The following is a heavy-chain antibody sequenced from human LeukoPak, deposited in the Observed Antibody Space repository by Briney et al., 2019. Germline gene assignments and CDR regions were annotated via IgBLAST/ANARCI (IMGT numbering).Heavy chain of an antibody. CDR3: ASTLSPTKYCSGGSCYSGRDY. Sequence: PGGSLRLSCAASGFTFSSYSMNWVRQAAGKGLEWVSSISSSRSYIYYADSVKGRFTISRDNAQNSLYLQMNSLRAEDTAVYYCASTLSPTKYCSGGSCYSGRDYWGQGTLVTVSS. CDR2: ISSSRSYI. D-gene: IGHD2-15*01. J-gene: IGHJ4*02. V-gene: IGHV3-21*01. CDR1: GFTFSSYS.